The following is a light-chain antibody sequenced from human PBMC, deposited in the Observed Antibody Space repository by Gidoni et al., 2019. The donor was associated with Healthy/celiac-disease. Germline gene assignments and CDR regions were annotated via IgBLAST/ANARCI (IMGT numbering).Light chain of an antibody. CDR3: PQSYSTPT. Sequence: DIQMTQSPSSLSASVGDRVTITCRASQSISSYLNWYQQKPGKAPKLLIYAASSLQSGVPSRFSGSGSGTDFTLTISSLQPEDFATYYCPQSYSTPTFGQGPRLEIK. CDR1: QSISSY. V-gene: IGKV1-39*01. CDR2: AAS. J-gene: IGKJ5*01.